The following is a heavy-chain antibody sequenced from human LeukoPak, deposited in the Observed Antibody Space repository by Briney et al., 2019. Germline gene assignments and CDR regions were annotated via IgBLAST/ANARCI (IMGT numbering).Heavy chain of an antibody. CDR3: ARGDTLGYSSSWYNY. V-gene: IGHV3-7*01. CDR1: GFTFSSYW. CDR2: IKQDGSEK. J-gene: IGHJ4*02. Sequence: PGGSLRLSCAASGFTFSSYWMSWVRQAPGKGLEWVANIKQDGSEKYYVDSVKGRFTISRDNAKNSLYPQMNSLRAEDTAVYYCARGDTLGYSSSWYNYWGQGTLVTVSS. D-gene: IGHD6-13*01.